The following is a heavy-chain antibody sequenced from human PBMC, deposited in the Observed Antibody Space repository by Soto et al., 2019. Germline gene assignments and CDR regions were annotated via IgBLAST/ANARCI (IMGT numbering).Heavy chain of an antibody. J-gene: IGHJ4*02. CDR3: AADKMGSSFDY. CDR1: GFTFTSSA. V-gene: IGHV1-58*01. CDR2: IVVGSGNT. Sequence: QMQLVQSGPEVKKPGTSVKVSCKASGFTFTSSAVQWVRQARGQRLEWIGWIVVGSGNTNYAQKFQERVTITRDMSTSTAYMELSSLRSEDTAVYYCAADKMGSSFDYWGQGTLVTVSS. D-gene: IGHD1-26*01.